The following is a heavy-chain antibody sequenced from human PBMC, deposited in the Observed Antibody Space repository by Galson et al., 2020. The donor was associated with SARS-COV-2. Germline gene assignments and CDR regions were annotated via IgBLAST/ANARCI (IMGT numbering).Heavy chain of an antibody. Sequence: ASVKVSCKVSGYTLTELSMHWVRQAPGKGLEWMGGFDPEDGETIYAQKFQGRVTMTEDTSTDTAYMELSSLRSEDTAVYYCATAPAAPGRYNWNYEGRHWFDPWGQGTLVTVSS. CDR2: FDPEDGET. V-gene: IGHV1-24*01. J-gene: IGHJ5*02. CDR3: ATAPAAPGRYNWNYEGRHWFDP. D-gene: IGHD1-7*01. CDR1: GYTLTELS.